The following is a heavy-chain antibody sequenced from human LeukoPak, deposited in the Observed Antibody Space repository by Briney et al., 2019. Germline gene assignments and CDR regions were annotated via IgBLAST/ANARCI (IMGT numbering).Heavy chain of an antibody. J-gene: IGHJ4*02. CDR1: GGTFSSYA. CDR2: IIPIFGTA. D-gene: IGHD2-15*01. Sequence: SVKVSCKASGGTFSSYAISWVRQAPGQGLEWMGGIIPIFGTANYAQKFQGRVTITADESTSTAYMELSSLRSEDTAVYYCASIAVVAATPGYWGQGTLVTVSS. V-gene: IGHV1-69*13. CDR3: ASIAVVAATPGY.